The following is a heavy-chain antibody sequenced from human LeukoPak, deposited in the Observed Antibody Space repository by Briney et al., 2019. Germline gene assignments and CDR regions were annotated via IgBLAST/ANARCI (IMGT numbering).Heavy chain of an antibody. CDR3: ARVPGYSSSWSRFDL. D-gene: IGHD6-13*01. CDR2: ISSSGTTI. Sequence: GGSLRLSCGASGFTFSSYDMNWVRRAPGEGLEGVSYISSSGTTIYYADSVKGRFTISRDKAKNSLYLQMNSLRAEDTAVYYCARVPGYSSSWSRFDLWGQGTLVTVSS. J-gene: IGHJ5*02. CDR1: GFTFSSYD. V-gene: IGHV3-48*03.